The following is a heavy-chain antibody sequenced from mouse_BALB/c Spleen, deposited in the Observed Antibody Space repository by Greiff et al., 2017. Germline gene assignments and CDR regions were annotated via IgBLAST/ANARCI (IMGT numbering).Heavy chain of an antibody. CDR3: ARGRLRRDGAWFAY. CDR2: IYPRDGST. V-gene: IGHV1S33*01. CDR1: GYTFTSYD. J-gene: IGHJ3*01. D-gene: IGHD2-4*01. Sequence: SGPELVKPGALVKISCKASGYTFTSYDINWGKQRPGQGLQWIGWIYPRDGSTKYNEKFNGKATLTADKSSSTAYLQLNSLTSENSAVYFYARGRLRRDGAWFAYWGQGTLVTVSA.